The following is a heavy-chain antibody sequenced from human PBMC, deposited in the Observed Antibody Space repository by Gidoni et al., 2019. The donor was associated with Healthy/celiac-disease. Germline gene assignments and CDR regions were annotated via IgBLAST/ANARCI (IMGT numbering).Heavy chain of an antibody. J-gene: IGHJ4*02. CDR1: GFTFDDYA. CDR2: ISWNSGSI. V-gene: IGHV3-9*01. CDR3: AKDAGYSYGYEYYFDY. D-gene: IGHD5-18*01. Sequence: EVQLVESGGGLVQPGRSLRLSCAASGFTFDDYAMRWVRQAPGKGLEGVSGISWNSGSIGYADSVKGRFTISRDNAKNSLYLQMNSLRAEDTALYYCAKDAGYSYGYEYYFDYWGQGTLVTVSS.